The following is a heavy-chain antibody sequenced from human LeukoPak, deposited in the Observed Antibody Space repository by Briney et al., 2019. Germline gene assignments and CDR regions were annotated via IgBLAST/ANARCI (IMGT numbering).Heavy chain of an antibody. CDR2: ITSNGGST. V-gene: IGHV3-64*04. CDR3: AKDTSTPYDILTGYYFDY. CDR1: GFTFSSYT. Sequence: GGSLRLSCSASGFTFSSYTMHWVRQAPGKGLEYVSAITSNGGSTYYADSVKGRFTISRDNSKNTLYLQMNSLRAEDTAVYYCAKDTSTPYDILTGYYFDYWGQGTLVTVSS. D-gene: IGHD3-9*01. J-gene: IGHJ4*02.